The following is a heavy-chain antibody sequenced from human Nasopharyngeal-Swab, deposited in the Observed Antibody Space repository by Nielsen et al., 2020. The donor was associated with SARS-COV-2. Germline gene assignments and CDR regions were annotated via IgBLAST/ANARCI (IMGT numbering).Heavy chain of an antibody. J-gene: IGHJ6*02. V-gene: IGHV3-13*04. D-gene: IGHD5-12*01. Sequence: GESLKISCAASGFTFSSYDMHWVRQATGKGLEWVSAIGTAGDTYYPGSVKGRFTISRENAKNSLYLQMNSLRAGDTAVYYRARALAPYSGYDYDYYYGMDVWGQGTTVTVSS. CDR1: GFTFSSYD. CDR2: IGTAGDT. CDR3: ARALAPYSGYDYDYYYGMDV.